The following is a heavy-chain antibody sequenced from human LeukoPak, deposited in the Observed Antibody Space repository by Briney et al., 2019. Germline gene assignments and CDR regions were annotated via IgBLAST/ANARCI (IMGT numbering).Heavy chain of an antibody. J-gene: IGHJ4*02. CDR3: ARVRISMLRGVIPYFDY. Sequence: PGGSLRLSCAASGFTFSDYEMNWVRQAPGKGLEWVSYISSSGSSIFYADSVKGRFTISRDNARNSLYLQMNSLRAEDSAVYYCARVRISMLRGVIPYFDYWGQGALVTVSS. V-gene: IGHV3-48*03. CDR1: GFTFSDYE. D-gene: IGHD3-10*01. CDR2: ISSSGSSI.